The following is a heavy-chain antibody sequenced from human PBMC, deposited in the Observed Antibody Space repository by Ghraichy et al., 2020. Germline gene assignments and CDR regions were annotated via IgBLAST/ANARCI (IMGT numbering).Heavy chain of an antibody. D-gene: IGHD3-9*01. CDR2: MNPNSGNT. CDR1: GYTFTSYD. CDR3: ARGFTYYDILTGYYRTSGLGY. V-gene: IGHV1-8*01. Sequence: ASVKVPCKASGYTFTSYDINWVRQATGQGLEWMGWMNPNSGNTGYAQKFQGRVTMTRNTSISTAYMELSSLRSEDTAVYYCARGFTYYDILTGYYRTSGLGYWGQGTLVTVSS. J-gene: IGHJ4*02.